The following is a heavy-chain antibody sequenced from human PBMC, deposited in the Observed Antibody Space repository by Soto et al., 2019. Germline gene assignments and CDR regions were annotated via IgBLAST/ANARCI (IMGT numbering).Heavy chain of an antibody. D-gene: IGHD2-2*01. CDR1: GYTFTSYG. Sequence: QVQLVQSGAEVKKPGASVKVSCKASGYTFTSYGISWVRQAPGQGLEWMGWISAYNGNTNYAQKLQGRVTMTTDTSTSTAYMELRSMRSDDTAVYYCARGRELGYCSSTSCLRAFDIWGQGTMVTVSS. J-gene: IGHJ3*02. V-gene: IGHV1-18*01. CDR2: ISAYNGNT. CDR3: ARGRELGYCSSTSCLRAFDI.